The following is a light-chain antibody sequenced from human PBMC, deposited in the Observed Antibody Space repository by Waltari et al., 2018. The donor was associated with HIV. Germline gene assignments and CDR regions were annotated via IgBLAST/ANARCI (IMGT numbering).Light chain of an antibody. V-gene: IGLV2-23*02. Sequence: QSALTQPAPVSGSPGQSTTISCPGPSSNVGSDDLVPWYQQHPGDAPKLIIYEVTKRPSGVSNRFSGSKSGNTASLTISGLQAEDEADYYCCSCPRSGIRYVFGTGTKVTVL. CDR3: CSCPRSGIRYV. J-gene: IGLJ1*01. CDR2: EVT. CDR1: SSNVGSDDL.